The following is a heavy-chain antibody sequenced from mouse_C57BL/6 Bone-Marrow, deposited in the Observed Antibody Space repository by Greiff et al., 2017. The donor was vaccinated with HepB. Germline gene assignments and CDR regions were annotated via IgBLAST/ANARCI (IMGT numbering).Heavy chain of an antibody. J-gene: IGHJ4*01. V-gene: IGHV1-63*01. CDR3: ARGGYDYDGAMDY. Sequence: VKLMESGAELVRPGTSVKMSCKASGYTFTNYWIGWAKQRPGHGLEWIGDIYPGGGYTNYNEKFKGKATLTADKSSSTAYMQFSSLTSEDSAIYYCARGGYDYDGAMDYWGQGTSVTVSS. CDR1: GYTFTNYW. CDR2: IYPGGGYT. D-gene: IGHD2-4*01.